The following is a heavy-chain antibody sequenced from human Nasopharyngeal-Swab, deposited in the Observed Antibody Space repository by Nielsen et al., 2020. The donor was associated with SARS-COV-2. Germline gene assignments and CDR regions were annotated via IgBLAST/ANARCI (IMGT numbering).Heavy chain of an antibody. V-gene: IGHV3-74*03. CDR3: ARVPFYSSGWYGVDYFDY. D-gene: IGHD6-19*01. J-gene: IGHJ4*02. Sequence: WIRQPPGKGLVWVSRINSDGSTTMYADSVKGRFTISRDNAEDMLYLQMNSLRAEDTAVYYCARVPFYSSGWYGVDYFDYWGQGTLVTVSS. CDR2: INSDGSTT.